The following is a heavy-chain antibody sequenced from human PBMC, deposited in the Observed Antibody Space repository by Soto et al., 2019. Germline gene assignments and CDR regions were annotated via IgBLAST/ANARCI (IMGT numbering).Heavy chain of an antibody. V-gene: IGHV4-34*01. J-gene: IGHJ6*03. Sequence: PSDTLSLTCAVYGGSFSGYYWSWIRQPPGKGLEWIGEINHSGSTNYNPSLKSRVTISVDTSKNQFSLKLSSVTAADTAVYYCAREYCSGGSCPPGGYMDVWGKGTTVTVSS. CDR2: INHSGST. D-gene: IGHD2-15*01. CDR3: AREYCSGGSCPPGGYMDV. CDR1: GGSFSGYY.